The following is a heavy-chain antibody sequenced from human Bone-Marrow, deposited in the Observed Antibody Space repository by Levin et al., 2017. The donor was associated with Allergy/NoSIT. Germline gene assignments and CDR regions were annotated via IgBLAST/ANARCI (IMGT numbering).Heavy chain of an antibody. CDR1: GGSISSYY. D-gene: IGHD3-9*01. J-gene: IGHJ6*02. CDR3: ARHRLYYDILTGSYYYYYYGMDV. Sequence: SETLSLTCTVSGGSISSYYWSWIRQPPGKGLEWIGYIYYSGSTNYNPSLKSRVTISVDTSKNQFSLKLSSVTAADTAVYYCARHRLYYDILTGSYYYYYYGMDVWGQGTTVTVSS. V-gene: IGHV4-59*08. CDR2: IYYSGST.